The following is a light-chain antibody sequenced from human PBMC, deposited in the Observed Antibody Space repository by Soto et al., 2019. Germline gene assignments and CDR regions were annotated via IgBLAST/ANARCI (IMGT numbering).Light chain of an antibody. CDR1: QSISSK. CDR2: GAS. V-gene: IGKV3-15*01. Sequence: EIVMTQSPATLSVSPGERATLSCRASQSISSKLGWYQQRPGQAPRLLIYGASTRATGIPARFSGSGSGTEFTFTITSLKSEAAAVYYCQQYNSWTTITFGQGTRLEIK. J-gene: IGKJ5*01. CDR3: QQYNSWTTIT.